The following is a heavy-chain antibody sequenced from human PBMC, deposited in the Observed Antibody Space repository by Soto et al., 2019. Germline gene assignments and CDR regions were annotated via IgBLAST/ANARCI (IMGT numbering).Heavy chain of an antibody. CDR3: ARGLGYCSGGSCQNLFDY. CDR1: GGSIGNYY. CDR2: IYYSGST. D-gene: IGHD2-15*01. J-gene: IGHJ4*02. V-gene: IGHV4-59*01. Sequence: PSETLSLTCSVSGGSIGNYYWSWIRQPPGKGLEWIGHIYYSGSTNYNPSLKSRVTISVDTSKNQFSLKLSSVTAADTAVYYCARGLGYCSGGSCQNLFDYWGQGTLVTVSS.